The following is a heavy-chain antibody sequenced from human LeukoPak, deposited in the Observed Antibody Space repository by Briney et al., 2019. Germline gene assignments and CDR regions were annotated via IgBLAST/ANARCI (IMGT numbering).Heavy chain of an antibody. Sequence: GGSLRLSCAASGFTVSNNYMSWVRQAPGKGLEWVSVIYSGGSTYYADSVKGRFTISRDNPKNSLYLQMNSLRAEDTAVYYCVRDRVWFGEVSHPSFDYWSQGTLVTVSS. CDR3: VRDRVWFGEVSHPSFDY. J-gene: IGHJ4*02. V-gene: IGHV3-66*01. CDR2: IYSGGST. CDR1: GFTVSNNY. D-gene: IGHD3-10*01.